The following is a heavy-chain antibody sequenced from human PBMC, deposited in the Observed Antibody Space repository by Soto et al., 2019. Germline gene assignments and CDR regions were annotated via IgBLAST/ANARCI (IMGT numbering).Heavy chain of an antibody. V-gene: IGHV3-20*04. CDR3: AKSPSPLVRGGNGGFDF. CDR2: INWNGDTT. D-gene: IGHD3-10*01. Sequence: EVQLVESGGGVVRPGGSLRLSCVASGFTFDDYGMSWVRQVPGKGLEWVSGINWNGDTTHYADSVKGRFTISRDNAKNSPHPPMNSLGAEDNAGYYWAKSPSPLVRGGNGGFDFWGQGTLVTVSS. CDR1: GFTFDDYG. J-gene: IGHJ4*02.